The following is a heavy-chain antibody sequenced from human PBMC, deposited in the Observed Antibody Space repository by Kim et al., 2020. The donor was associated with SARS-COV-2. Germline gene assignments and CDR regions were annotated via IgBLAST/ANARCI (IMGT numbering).Heavy chain of an antibody. V-gene: IGHV3-23*01. J-gene: IGHJ4*02. CDR3: AKDYLGGDIVAPDY. D-gene: IGHD5-12*01. Sequence: ADSVKGRFTISRDNSKNTLYLQMNSLRAEDTAVYYCAKDYLGGDIVAPDYWGQGTLVTVSS.